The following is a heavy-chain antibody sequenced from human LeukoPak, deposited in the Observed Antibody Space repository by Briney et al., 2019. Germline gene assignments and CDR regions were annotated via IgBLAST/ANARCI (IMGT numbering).Heavy chain of an antibody. D-gene: IGHD3-10*01. CDR3: ARDLYGVSAFDI. CDR2: IFYSGST. CDR1: SGSISTSNYY. V-gene: IGHV4-39*07. J-gene: IGHJ3*02. Sequence: SETLSLTCTVSSGSISTSNYYWGWVRQPPGKALEWIGNIFYSGSTNYNPSLKSRVTMSVDTSKNQFSLKLSSVTAADTAVYYCARDLYGVSAFDIWGQGTMVTVSS.